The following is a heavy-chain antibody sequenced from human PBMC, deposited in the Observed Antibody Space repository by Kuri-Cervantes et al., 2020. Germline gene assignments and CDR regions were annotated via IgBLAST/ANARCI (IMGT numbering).Heavy chain of an antibody. D-gene: IGHD3-16*02. CDR2: IYYSGST. J-gene: IGHJ1*01. CDR3: ADDYVWGSYLQN. CDR1: GGSVSSGSYY. V-gene: IGHV4-61*01. Sequence: GSLRLSCTVSGGSVSSGSYYWSWIRQPPGKGLEWIGSIYYSGSTNYNPSLKSRVTISVDTSKNQFSLKLSSVTAADTAVYYCADDYVWGSYLQNWGQGTLVTVSS.